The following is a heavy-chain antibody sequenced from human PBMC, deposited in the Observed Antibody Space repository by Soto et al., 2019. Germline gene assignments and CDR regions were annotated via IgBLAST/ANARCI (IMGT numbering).Heavy chain of an antibody. CDR1: GYTFTIYD. J-gene: IGHJ6*03. D-gene: IGHD2-15*01. CDR2: MNPNSGNT. CDR3: ARGLYCSGGSCYSVYYYYMDV. V-gene: IGHV1-8*01. Sequence: ASVKVSCKASGYTFTIYDINWVRQATGQGLEWMGWMNPNSGNTGYAQKFQGRVTMTRNTSISTAYMELSSLRSEDTAVYYCARGLYCSGGSCYSVYYYYMDVWGKGTTVTVSS.